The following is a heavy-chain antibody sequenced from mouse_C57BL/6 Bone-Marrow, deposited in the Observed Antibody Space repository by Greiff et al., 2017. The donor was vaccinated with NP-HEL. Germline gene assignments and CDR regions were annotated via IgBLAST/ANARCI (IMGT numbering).Heavy chain of an antibody. V-gene: IGHV1-54*01. CDR2: INPGSGGT. CDR3: ARSEFPVYYYGSSPFAY. Sequence: QVQLKESGAELVRPGTSVKVSCKASGYAFTNYLIAWVKQRPGKGLEWIGVINPGSGGTNYNEKFKGKATLTADKSSSTAYMQLSSLTSVDSAVYFCARSEFPVYYYGSSPFAYWGQGTLVTVSA. D-gene: IGHD1-1*01. J-gene: IGHJ3*01. CDR1: GYAFTNYL.